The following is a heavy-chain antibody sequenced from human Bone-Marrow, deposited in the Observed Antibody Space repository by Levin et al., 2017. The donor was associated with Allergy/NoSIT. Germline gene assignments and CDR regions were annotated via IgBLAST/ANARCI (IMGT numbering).Heavy chain of an antibody. CDR2: ISVHNGVT. CDR1: GYTFKKYN. J-gene: IGHJ6*03. D-gene: IGHD3-10*01. CDR3: SRAVTYSASGTLNWGPKNNFFYHYMDV. V-gene: IGHV1-18*01. Sequence: GESLKISCKASGYTFKKYNITWVRQAPGQGPEWMGWISVHNGVTKYANKVQGRVAMTTDTSTSTAYMELRSLRSDDTAIYYCSRAVTYSASGTLNWGPKNNFFYHYMDVWGRGTTVTVSS.